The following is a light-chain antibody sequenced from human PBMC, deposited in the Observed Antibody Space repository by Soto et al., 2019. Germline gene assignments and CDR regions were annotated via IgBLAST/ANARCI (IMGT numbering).Light chain of an antibody. Sequence: EIVMTQSPATLSVSPGERATLSCRASQSVSSNLAWYQQKPGQAPRLLIYGATTRATGIPARISGSGSGTEFTLTISSLQSEDFAVYYCQQYNNWPRTFGQGNKVEIK. CDR1: QSVSSN. J-gene: IGKJ1*01. CDR3: QQYNNWPRT. V-gene: IGKV3-15*01. CDR2: GAT.